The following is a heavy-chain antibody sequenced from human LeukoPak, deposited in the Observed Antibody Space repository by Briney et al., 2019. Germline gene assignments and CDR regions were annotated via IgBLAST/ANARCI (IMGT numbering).Heavy chain of an antibody. Sequence: GGSLRLSCAASGFTFSSYWMSWVRQAPGKGLEWVANIKQDGSEKYFVDSVKGRFTISRDNAKNSLYLQMNSLGAEDTAVYYCARGGSRHPSPEDYWGQGTRVTVSS. CDR2: IKQDGSEK. D-gene: IGHD1-1*01. CDR3: ARGGSRHPSPEDY. V-gene: IGHV3-7*03. CDR1: GFTFSSYW. J-gene: IGHJ4*02.